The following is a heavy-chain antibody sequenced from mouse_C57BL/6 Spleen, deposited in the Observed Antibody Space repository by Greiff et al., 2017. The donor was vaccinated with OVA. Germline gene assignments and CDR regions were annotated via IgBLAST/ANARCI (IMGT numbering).Heavy chain of an antibody. D-gene: IGHD1-1*01. CDR3: TRAYGSSPRYFDV. CDR1: GYTFTDYE. V-gene: IGHV1-15*01. Sequence: QVHVKQSGAELVRPGASVTLSCKASGYTFTDYEMHWVKQTPVHGLEWIGAIDPETGGTAYNQKFKGKAILTADKSSSTAYMELRSLTSEDSAVYYCTRAYGSSPRYFDVWGTGTTVTVSS. CDR2: IDPETGGT. J-gene: IGHJ1*03.